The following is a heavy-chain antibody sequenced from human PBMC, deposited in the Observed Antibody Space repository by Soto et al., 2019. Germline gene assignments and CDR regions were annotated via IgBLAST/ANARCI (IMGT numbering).Heavy chain of an antibody. D-gene: IGHD3-22*01. Sequence: SETLSLTCAVYGGSFSGYYWSWIRQPPGKGLEWIGEINHSGSTNYNPSLKSRVTISVDTSKNQFSLKLSSVTAADTAVYYCARQDDYYYDSSGYPSPFDYWGQGTLVTVSS. CDR3: ARQDDYYYDSSGYPSPFDY. CDR1: GGSFSGYY. V-gene: IGHV4-34*01. J-gene: IGHJ4*02. CDR2: INHSGST.